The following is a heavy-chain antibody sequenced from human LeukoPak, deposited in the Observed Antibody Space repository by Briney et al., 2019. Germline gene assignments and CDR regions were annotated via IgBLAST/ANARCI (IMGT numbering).Heavy chain of an antibody. Sequence: GGSLRLSCAASRFTFSNYAMSWVRQAPGKGLEWVSGISGSSGRTYYADSVKGRFTISRDNSKNTLYLQMNSLRAEDTAVYYCAKDETMVRGGSRPYWGQGTLVTVSS. CDR3: AKDETMVRGGSRPY. D-gene: IGHD3-10*01. CDR2: ISGSSGRT. V-gene: IGHV3-23*01. CDR1: RFTFSNYA. J-gene: IGHJ4*02.